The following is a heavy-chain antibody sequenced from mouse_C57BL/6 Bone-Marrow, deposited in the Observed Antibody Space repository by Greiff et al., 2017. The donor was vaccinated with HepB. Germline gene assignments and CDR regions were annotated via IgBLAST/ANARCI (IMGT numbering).Heavy chain of an antibody. V-gene: IGHV6-3*01. J-gene: IGHJ4*01. CDR3: TTIYYDYDRIMDY. CDR1: GFTFSNYW. D-gene: IGHD2-4*01. Sequence: EVMLVESGGGLVQPGGSMKLSCVASGFTFSNYWMNWVRQSPEKGLEWVAQIRLKSDNYATHYAESVKGRFTISRDDSKSSVYLQMNNLRAEDTGIYYCTTIYYDYDRIMDYWGQGTSVTVSS. CDR2: IRLKSDNYAT.